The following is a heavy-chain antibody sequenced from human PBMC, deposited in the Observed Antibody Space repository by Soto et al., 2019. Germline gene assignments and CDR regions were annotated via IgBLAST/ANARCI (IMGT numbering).Heavy chain of an antibody. CDR1: GYTFTSYD. CDR3: AREHSSSWRFDY. J-gene: IGHJ4*02. D-gene: IGHD6-13*01. CDR2: MNPNSGNT. Sequence: QVQLVQSGAEVKKPGASVKVSCKASGYTFTSYDINWVRQATGQGLEWMGWMNPNSGNTGYAQKFQGRVTMTRNTSITTAYMELRSLRSEDTAVYYCAREHSSSWRFDYWGQGTLVTVSS. V-gene: IGHV1-8*01.